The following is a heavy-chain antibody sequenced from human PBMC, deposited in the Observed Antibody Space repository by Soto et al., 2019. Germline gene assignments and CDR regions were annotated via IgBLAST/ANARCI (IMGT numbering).Heavy chain of an antibody. CDR2: IIPIFGTA. CDR1: GGTFSSYA. V-gene: IGHV1-69*01. CDR3: ARITYYYDSSGYPDDAFDI. D-gene: IGHD3-22*01. J-gene: IGHJ3*02. Sequence: QVQLVQSGAEGKKPGSSVKVSCKASGGTFSSYAISWVRQAPGQGLEWMGGIIPIFGTANYAQKFQGRVTITADESTSTAYMELSSLRSEDTAVYYCARITYYYDSSGYPDDAFDIWGQGTMVTVSS.